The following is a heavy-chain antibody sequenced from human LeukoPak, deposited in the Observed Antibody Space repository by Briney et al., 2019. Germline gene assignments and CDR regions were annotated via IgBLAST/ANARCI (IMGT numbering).Heavy chain of an antibody. CDR3: ARGGAAGSQGNWFDP. Sequence: PSETLSLTCTVSGVSISTYYWNWIRQPPGKGLEWIGYIYHSGSTNYNPSLQSRVTISVDTSKNQFSLNLNSVTAADTAVYYCARGGAAGSQGNWFDPWGQGTLVTVSS. CDR2: IYHSGST. J-gene: IGHJ5*02. V-gene: IGHV4-59*01. D-gene: IGHD6-13*01. CDR1: GVSISTYY.